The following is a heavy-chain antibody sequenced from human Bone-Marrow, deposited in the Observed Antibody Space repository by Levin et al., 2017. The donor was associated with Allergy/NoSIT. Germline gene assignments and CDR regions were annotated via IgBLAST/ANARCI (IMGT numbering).Heavy chain of an antibody. CDR2: IFYSGSV. D-gene: IGHD1-26*01. Sequence: ASETLSLTCVVSGGSITSPNWWIWIRQTPGKGLEWIGEIFYSGSVNYNPSLKTRATISLDESKNHFSLMLTSVTAADTAVYYCARSGSKPPLFYYNGLDVWGQGTTVTVSS. CDR3: ARSGSKPPLFYYNGLDV. CDR1: GGSITSPNW. J-gene: IGHJ6*02. V-gene: IGHV4/OR15-8*01.